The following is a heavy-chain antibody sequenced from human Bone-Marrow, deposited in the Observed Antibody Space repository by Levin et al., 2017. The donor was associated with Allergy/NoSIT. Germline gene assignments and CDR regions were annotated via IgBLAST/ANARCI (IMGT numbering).Heavy chain of an antibody. CDR3: AKPHYVWDFFFYN. J-gene: IGHJ4*01. CDR1: GFTFTTYA. CDR2: ISPSGSGT. V-gene: IGHV3-23*01. Sequence: QRGESLKISCSASGFTFTTYAMTWVRQAPGKGLEWVSTISPSGSGTHYAASVRGRFSISRDNSRDILHLQMNDLRAEDTATYYCAKPHYVWDFFFYNWGHGTLVAVSS. D-gene: IGHD3-16*01.